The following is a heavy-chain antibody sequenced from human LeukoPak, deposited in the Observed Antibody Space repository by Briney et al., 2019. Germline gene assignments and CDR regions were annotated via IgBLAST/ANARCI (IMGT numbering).Heavy chain of an antibody. CDR3: AREWELDYYYGMDV. V-gene: IGHV1-46*01. CDR1: GYTFTSYY. CDR2: INPSGGST. J-gene: IGHJ6*02. D-gene: IGHD1-26*01. Sequence: ASVKVSCKASGYTFTSYYMHWVRQAPGQGLEWMGIINPSGGSTSYAQKFQGRVTVTRDTSISTAYMELSRLRSDDTAVYYCAREWELDYYYGMDVWGQGTTVTVSS.